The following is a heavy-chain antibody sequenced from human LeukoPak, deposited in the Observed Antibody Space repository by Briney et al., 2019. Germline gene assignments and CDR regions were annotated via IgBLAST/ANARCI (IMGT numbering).Heavy chain of an antibody. J-gene: IGHJ4*02. Sequence: SGPTLVNPTQTLTLTCTFSGFSLSTSGMRVSWIRQPPGKALEWLARIDWGDDKFYSTSLKTRLTISKDTSKNQVVLTMTNMDPVDTATYYCARITAAYYGDYVEGYYFDYWGQGTLVTVSS. D-gene: IGHD4-17*01. CDR2: IDWGDDK. CDR1: GFSLSTSGMR. CDR3: ARITAAYYGDYVEGYYFDY. V-gene: IGHV2-70*04.